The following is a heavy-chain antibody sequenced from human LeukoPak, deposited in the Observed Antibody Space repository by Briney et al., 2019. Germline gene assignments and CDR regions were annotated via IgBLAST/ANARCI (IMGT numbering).Heavy chain of an antibody. CDR1: GGSISSSSYY. CDR2: IYYSGST. CDR3: ASVALMTRRILPRKNYYMDV. V-gene: IGHV4-39*07. Sequence: SETLSLTCTVSGGSISSSSYYWGWIRQPPGKGLEWIGSIYYSGSTYYNPSLKSRVTISVDTSKNQFSLKLSSVTAADTAVYYCASVALMTRRILPRKNYYMDVWGKGTTVTVSS. D-gene: IGHD3-9*01. J-gene: IGHJ6*03.